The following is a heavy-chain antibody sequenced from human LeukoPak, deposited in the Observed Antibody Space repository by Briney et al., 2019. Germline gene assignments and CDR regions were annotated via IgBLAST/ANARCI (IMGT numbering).Heavy chain of an antibody. J-gene: IGHJ3*01. CDR1: GFTFSGHS. CDR2: ISSGRSYI. CDR3: ARVSQVDDYYDSAVQDAMDL. Sequence: TGGSLRLSCAASGFTFSGHSVNWVRQAPGKGLEWVSSISSGRSYIFYADSVKGRFTISRDNAKNSVYLQMNNLRGDDTAVYYCARVSQVDDYYDSAVQDAMDLWGQGTMVIVSS. D-gene: IGHD3-22*01. V-gene: IGHV3-21*01.